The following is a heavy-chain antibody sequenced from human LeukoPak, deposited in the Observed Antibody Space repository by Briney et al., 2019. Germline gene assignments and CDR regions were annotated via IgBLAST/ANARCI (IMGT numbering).Heavy chain of an antibody. CDR1: GYSLTSYW. V-gene: IGHV5-51*01. CDR3: ATTGYSSHWEYF. D-gene: IGHD5-12*01. J-gene: IGHJ4*02. Sequence: GESLKFSCQISGYSLTSYWIGGARQMPGKGLEWMGIINPSNFDTLYSPSFQGHVTISLDRSISTAYLHWTSLEASDTATYYCATTGYSSHWEYFWGQGTLVTLSS. CDR2: INPSNFDT.